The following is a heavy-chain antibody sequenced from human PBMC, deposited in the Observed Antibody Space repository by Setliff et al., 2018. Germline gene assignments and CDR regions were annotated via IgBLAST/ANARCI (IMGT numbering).Heavy chain of an antibody. Sequence: GGSLRLSCAASGFSFSNYAMHWVRQAPGKGLEWVAVISYDGINKYYADSVKGRFTISRDNSKNTLYLQMNSLRAEDTAVYYCAKPLYCSGDSCLQDLSSGDRWYFDYWGQGTLVTVSS. CDR1: GFSFSNYA. V-gene: IGHV3-30*07. J-gene: IGHJ4*02. CDR3: AKPLYCSGDSCLQDLSSGDRWYFDY. D-gene: IGHD2-15*01. CDR2: ISYDGINK.